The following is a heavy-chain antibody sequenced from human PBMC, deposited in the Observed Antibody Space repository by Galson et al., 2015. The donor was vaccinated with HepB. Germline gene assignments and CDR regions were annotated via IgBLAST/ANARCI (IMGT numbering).Heavy chain of an antibody. D-gene: IGHD6-6*01. Sequence: SCAASGFTFSSYAMHWVLQAPVKGLEWVSAISGSGGSTYYADSVKGRFTISRDNSKNTLYLQMNSLRAEDTAVYYCAKSGIAARGGGDYYYGMDVWGQGTTVTVSS. CDR1: GFTFSSYA. V-gene: IGHV3-23*01. CDR3: AKSGIAARGGGDYYYGMDV. J-gene: IGHJ6*02. CDR2: ISGSGGST.